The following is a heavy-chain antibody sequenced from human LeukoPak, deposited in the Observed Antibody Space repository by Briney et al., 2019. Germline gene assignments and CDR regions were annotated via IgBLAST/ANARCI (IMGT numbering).Heavy chain of an antibody. D-gene: IGHD2-2*01. CDR2: INPNSGGT. V-gene: IGHV1-2*02. Sequence: ASAKVSCKASGYTFTGYYMHWVRQAPGQGLEWMGWINPNSGGTNHAQKFQGRVTMTRDTSISTAYMELSRLRSDDTAVYYCARVHSYCSSTSCLDYWGQGTLVTVSS. CDR3: ARVHSYCSSTSCLDY. CDR1: GYTFTGYY. J-gene: IGHJ4*02.